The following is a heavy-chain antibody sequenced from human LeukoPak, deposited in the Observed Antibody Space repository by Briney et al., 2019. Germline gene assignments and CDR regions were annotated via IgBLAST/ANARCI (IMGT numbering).Heavy chain of an antibody. Sequence: TGGSLRLSCAASGFTFSSYWMSWVRQAPGKGLEWVANIKQDGSEKYYVDSVKGRFTISRDNAKNSLYLQMNSLRAEDTAVYYCAREVGKQVMRYFDWLYDYFDYWGQGTLVTVSS. V-gene: IGHV3-7*01. CDR3: AREVGKQVMRYFDWLYDYFDY. CDR2: IKQDGSEK. CDR1: GFTFSSYW. D-gene: IGHD3-9*01. J-gene: IGHJ4*02.